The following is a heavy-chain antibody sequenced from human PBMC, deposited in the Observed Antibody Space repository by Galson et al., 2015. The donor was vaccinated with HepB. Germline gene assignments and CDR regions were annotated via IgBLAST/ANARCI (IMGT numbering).Heavy chain of an antibody. CDR2: IIPIFGIV. V-gene: IGHV1-69*13. J-gene: IGHJ4*02. D-gene: IGHD4-23*01. Sequence: SVKVSCKASGGIFSSYAINWVRQAPGQGLEWMGGIIPIFGIVNYAQKFQGTVTINADDSTRTAYMELSSLRFEDTAVYYCASQTVVTIGFDHWGQGTLVTVSS. CDR1: GGIFSSYA. CDR3: ASQTVVTIGFDH.